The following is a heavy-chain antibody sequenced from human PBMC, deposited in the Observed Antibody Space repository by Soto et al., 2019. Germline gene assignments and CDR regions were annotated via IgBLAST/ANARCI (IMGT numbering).Heavy chain of an antibody. D-gene: IGHD3-22*01. J-gene: IGHJ4*02. CDR2: IYNSGST. Sequence: PSETLSLTCSVSGGSIRSGGYYWNWIRQHPXKGLEWIGHIYNSGSTYYNPSLKSRVAISVDTSKNQFSLKLSSVTAADTAVYFCTRGGYYYDSSGYDRENYFDYWGQGTLVTVSS. CDR1: GGSIRSGGYY. V-gene: IGHV4-31*03. CDR3: TRGGYYYDSSGYDRENYFDY.